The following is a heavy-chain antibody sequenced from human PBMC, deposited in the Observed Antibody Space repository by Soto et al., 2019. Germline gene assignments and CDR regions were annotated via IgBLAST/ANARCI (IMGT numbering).Heavy chain of an antibody. CDR3: MSRHRRTPWDY. Sequence: EVQLVESGGGLVQPGGSLRLSCAASGFSFSSYWMSWVRRAPGKGLEWVASIKGDASEKYNVDSVKGRFTISRDNTKNSLYLQMDSLTGEDTDVYSCMSRHRRTPWDYWGQGTLVTVSS. CDR2: IKGDASEK. CDR1: GFSFSSYW. J-gene: IGHJ4*02. D-gene: IGHD2-2*01. V-gene: IGHV3-7*01.